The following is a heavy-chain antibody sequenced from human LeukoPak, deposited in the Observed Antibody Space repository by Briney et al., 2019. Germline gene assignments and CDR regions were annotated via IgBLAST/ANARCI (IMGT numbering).Heavy chain of an antibody. CDR1: GFTVTNDC. V-gene: IGHV3-66*01. J-gene: IGHJ4*02. Sequence: PGGSLRLSCAASGFTVTNDCMSWVRQAPGKGLEGVSVIYRGGNTYYADSVQGRFTISRDHSNNTLYLQMNSLRADDTAVYYCTLRGSGSHYEGASVYWGRGTLVIVSS. CDR3: TLRGSGSHYEGASVY. D-gene: IGHD3-10*01. CDR2: IYRGGNT.